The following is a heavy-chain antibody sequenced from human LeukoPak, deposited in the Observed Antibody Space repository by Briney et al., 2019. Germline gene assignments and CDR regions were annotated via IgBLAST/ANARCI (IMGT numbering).Heavy chain of an antibody. Sequence: PSETLSLTCTVSGGSITSYYWSWIRQPPGKGLESIGYIYYSGSASYNPSLKSRVTMSIDTSKNQFSLKLRSVTAADTAVYYCARDRFGEYFDYWGQGTLVTVSS. V-gene: IGHV4-59*01. CDR1: GGSITSYY. CDR3: ARDRFGEYFDY. CDR2: IYYSGSA. D-gene: IGHD3-10*01. J-gene: IGHJ4*02.